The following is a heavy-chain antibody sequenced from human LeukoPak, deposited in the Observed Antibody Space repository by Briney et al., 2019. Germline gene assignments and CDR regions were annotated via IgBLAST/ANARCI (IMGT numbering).Heavy chain of an antibody. CDR1: GFTFSTYA. J-gene: IGHJ4*02. V-gene: IGHV3-23*01. CDR3: AKLVGRTSANYFDS. CDR2: FSPSGGST. D-gene: IGHD1-26*01. Sequence: GGSLRLSCAASGFTFSTYAMSWVRQAPGKGLELVSAFSPSGGSTYYADSVKGRFTISRDNSKNTLYLQMNSLRAEDTAVYYCAKLVGRTSANYFDSWGQGTLVTVSS.